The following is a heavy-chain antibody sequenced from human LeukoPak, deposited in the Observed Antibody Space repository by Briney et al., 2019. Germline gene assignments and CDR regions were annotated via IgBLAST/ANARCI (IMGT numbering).Heavy chain of an antibody. J-gene: IGHJ4*02. CDR1: GGTFSSYA. D-gene: IGHD2-15*01. V-gene: IGHV1-69*13. CDR2: IIPIFGTA. CDR3: ASGYCSGGSCAVQFDY. Sequence: ASVKVSCKASGGTFSSYAISWVRQAPGQGLEWMGGIIPIFGTANYAQKFQGRVTITADESTGTAYMELSSLRSEDTAVCYCASGYCSGGSCAVQFDYWGQGTLVTVSS.